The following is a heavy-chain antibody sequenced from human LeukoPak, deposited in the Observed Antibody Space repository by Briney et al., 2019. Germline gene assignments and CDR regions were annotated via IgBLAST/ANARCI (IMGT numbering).Heavy chain of an antibody. D-gene: IGHD3-10*01. V-gene: IGHV4-59*01. J-gene: IGHJ4*02. Sequence: PSETLSLTCTVSGGTISSYYWSWIRQPPGKGLEWIGYIYYSGSTNYNPSLKSRVTISVDTSKNQFSLKLSSVTAADTAVYYCAREERRVRGVISYWGQGTLVTVPS. CDR1: GGTISSYY. CDR3: AREERRVRGVISY. CDR2: IYYSGST.